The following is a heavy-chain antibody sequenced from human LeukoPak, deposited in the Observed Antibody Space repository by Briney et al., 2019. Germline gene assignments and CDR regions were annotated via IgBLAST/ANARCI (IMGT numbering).Heavy chain of an antibody. V-gene: IGHV3-48*01. CDR1: GFTFNSYS. J-gene: IGHJ4*02. CDR2: ISSSSSTI. CDR3: ARGSLVRYYGSGSYRTRAGFDY. D-gene: IGHD3-10*01. Sequence: GGSLRLSCAASGFTFNSYSMNWVRQAPGKGLEWVSYISSSSSTIYYTDSVKGRFTISRDNAKNSVYLQMNNLRAEDTAVYYCARGSLVRYYGSGSYRTRAGFDYWGQGTRVTVSS.